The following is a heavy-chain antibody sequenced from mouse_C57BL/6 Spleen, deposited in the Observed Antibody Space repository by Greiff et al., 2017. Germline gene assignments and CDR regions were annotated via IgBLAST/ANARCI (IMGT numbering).Heavy chain of an antibody. CDR3: ARKGGRYFDY. Sequence: VQLQQPGAELVRPGTSVKLSCKASGYTFTSYWMHWVKQRPGQGLEWIGVIDPSDSYTNYTQKCKGKATLTVDTSSSTAYMQLSSLTSEDSAVYYCARKGGRYFDYRGQGTTLTVAS. V-gene: IGHV1-59*01. CDR1: GYTFTSYW. CDR2: IDPSDSYT. J-gene: IGHJ2*01.